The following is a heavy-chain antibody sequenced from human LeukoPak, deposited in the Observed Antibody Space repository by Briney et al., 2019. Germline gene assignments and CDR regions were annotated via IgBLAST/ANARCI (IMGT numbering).Heavy chain of an antibody. CDR1: GGSFSGYY. CDR3: ASEVAIFGVVIIERWFDP. J-gene: IGHJ5*02. V-gene: IGHV4-34*01. D-gene: IGHD3-3*01. Sequence: PSETLSLTCAVYGGSFSGYYWSWIRQPPGKGLEWIGSIYYSGSTYYNPSLKSRVTISVDTSKNQFSLKLSSVTAADTAVYYCASEVAIFGVVIIERWFDPWGQGTLVTVSS. CDR2: IYYSGST.